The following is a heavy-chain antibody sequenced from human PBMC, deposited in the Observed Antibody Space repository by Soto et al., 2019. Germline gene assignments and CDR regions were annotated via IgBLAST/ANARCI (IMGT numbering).Heavy chain of an antibody. Sequence: QLQLQESGPGLVKPSETLSLTCTVSGGSISSSSYYWGWIRQPPGKGLEWIGSIYYSGSTYYNPSLKSRVTISVDTSKNQFSLKLSSVTAADTAVYYCARLGIYYYGSGTHPLPFDYWGQGTLVTVSS. CDR1: GGSISSSSYY. D-gene: IGHD3-10*01. CDR2: IYYSGST. CDR3: ARLGIYYYGSGTHPLPFDY. V-gene: IGHV4-39*01. J-gene: IGHJ4*02.